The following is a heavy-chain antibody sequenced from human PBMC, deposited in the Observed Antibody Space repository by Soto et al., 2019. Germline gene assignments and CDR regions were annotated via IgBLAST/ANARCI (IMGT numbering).Heavy chain of an antibody. V-gene: IGHV3-15*01. D-gene: IGHD3-22*01. CDR3: AKDLGGYYDSSGYYSFDY. CDR2: IKSKTDGGTT. J-gene: IGHJ4*02. Sequence: EVQLVESGGGLVKPGGSLRLSCAASGFTFSDAWMTWVRQAPGKGLEWVGRIKSKTDGGTTDYAAPVKGRFTISRDNSKNTLYLQMNSLRAEDTAVYYCAKDLGGYYDSSGYYSFDYWGQGTLVTVSS. CDR1: GFTFSDAW.